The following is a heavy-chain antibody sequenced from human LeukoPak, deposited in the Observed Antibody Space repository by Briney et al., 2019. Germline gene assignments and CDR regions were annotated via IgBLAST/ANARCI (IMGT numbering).Heavy chain of an antibody. Sequence: PSETLSLTCTVSGGSISSSSYYWGWIRQPPGKGLEWIGSIYYSGSTYYNPSLKSRVTISVDTSKNQFSLKLSSVTAADTAVYYCARGSHPLNESSAFDYWGQGTLVTVSS. CDR3: ARGSHPLNESSAFDY. J-gene: IGHJ4*02. D-gene: IGHD3-22*01. CDR2: IYYSGST. V-gene: IGHV4-39*01. CDR1: GGSISSSSYY.